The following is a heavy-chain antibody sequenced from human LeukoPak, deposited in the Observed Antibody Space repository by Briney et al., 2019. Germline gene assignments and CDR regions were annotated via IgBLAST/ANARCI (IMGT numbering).Heavy chain of an antibody. D-gene: IGHD2/OR15-2a*01. V-gene: IGHV3-48*01. CDR3: ARVPPRHGLSNAFDI. Sequence: PGVSLTLSCAASGFPFYTYSMNWLRQAPGKGLEWVSYITSISSTIYYAHSVRGRFTIYRDNDGHSLYLQMNSLRAEDTAVYYCARVPPRHGLSNAFDIWGQGTMVTVSS. J-gene: IGHJ3*02. CDR1: GFPFYTYS. CDR2: ITSISSTI.